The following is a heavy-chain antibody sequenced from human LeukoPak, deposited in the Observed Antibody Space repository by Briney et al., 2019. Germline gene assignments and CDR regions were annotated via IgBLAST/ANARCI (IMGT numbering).Heavy chain of an antibody. CDR3: AKEPGIAAAGTFHLEHAFDI. V-gene: IGHV3-30*02. D-gene: IGHD6-13*01. CDR1: GFTFSGSG. CDR2: IRSDGYIK. J-gene: IGHJ3*02. Sequence: GGSLRLSCAASGFTFSGSGMHWVRQAPGKGLDWVAFIRSDGYIKYYADSVKGRFTISRDNSKNTLYLQMNSLRPEDTAVYYCAKEPGIAAAGTFHLEHAFDIWGQGTMVTVSS.